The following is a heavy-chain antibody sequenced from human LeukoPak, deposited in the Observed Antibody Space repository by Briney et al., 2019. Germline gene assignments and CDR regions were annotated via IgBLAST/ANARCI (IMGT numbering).Heavy chain of an antibody. Sequence: SETLSLTCTVSGGSISTYYWSWIRQPPGKGLEWIGYIYYSGTTNYNPSLKSRVTISLDTSKNQFSLNLSSVTSADTAVYYCAREVHYYYDTTGYYTHWGPGTLVTVSS. V-gene: IGHV4-59*01. J-gene: IGHJ4*02. D-gene: IGHD3-22*01. CDR1: GGSISTYY. CDR3: AREVHYYYDTTGYYTH. CDR2: IYYSGTT.